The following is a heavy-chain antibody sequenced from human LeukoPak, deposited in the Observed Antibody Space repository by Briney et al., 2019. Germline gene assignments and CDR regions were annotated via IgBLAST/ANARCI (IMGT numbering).Heavy chain of an antibody. J-gene: IGHJ4*02. CDR3: ARVVIAPYLGRITMIY. D-gene: IGHD3-22*01. CDR2: ISAYNGNT. Sequence: ASVKVSCKASGYTFTSYGISWVRQAPGQGLEWMGWISAYNGNTNYAQKLQGRVTMTTDTSTSTAYMELRSLRSDDTAVYYCARVVIAPYLGRITMIYWGQETLVTVSS. CDR1: GYTFTSYG. V-gene: IGHV1-18*01.